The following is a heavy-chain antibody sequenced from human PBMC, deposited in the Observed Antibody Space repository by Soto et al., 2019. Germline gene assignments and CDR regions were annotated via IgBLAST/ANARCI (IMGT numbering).Heavy chain of an antibody. V-gene: IGHV1-8*01. Sequence: QVQLVQSGAEVKKPGASVKVSCKASGYTFPSYDINWVRQATGQGLEWMGWMNPNSGNTGYAQKFQGRVTMTRNTSISTAYMELSSLRSEDTAVYYCARPARRYCSSTSCYALDYWGQGTLVTVSS. CDR2: MNPNSGNT. D-gene: IGHD2-2*01. CDR1: GYTFPSYD. CDR3: ARPARRYCSSTSCYALDY. J-gene: IGHJ4*02.